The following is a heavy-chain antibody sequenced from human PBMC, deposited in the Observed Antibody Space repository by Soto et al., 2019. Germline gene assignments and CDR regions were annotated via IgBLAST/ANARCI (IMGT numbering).Heavy chain of an antibody. CDR3: AIEGGGGAVAGQGSAFDI. Sequence: ASENLCLPCAGYGGFFRGYSRSVIRQPPGKGLEWIGEINHSGSTNYNPSLKSRVTISVDTSKNQFSLKLSSVTAADTVVYYCAIEGGGGAVAGQGSAFDIWGQGTMVTVS. D-gene: IGHD6-19*01. CDR1: GGFFRGYS. V-gene: IGHV4-34*01. J-gene: IGHJ3*02. CDR2: INHSGST.